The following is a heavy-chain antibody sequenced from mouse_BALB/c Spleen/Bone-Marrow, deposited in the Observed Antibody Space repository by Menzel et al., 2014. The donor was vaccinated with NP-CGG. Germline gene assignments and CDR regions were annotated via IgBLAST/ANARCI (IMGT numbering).Heavy chain of an antibody. V-gene: IGHV1-14*01. D-gene: IGHD1-1*01. Sequence: VQLKDSGPELVKPGTSVKMSCKASGYTFXSYVIHWVKQKPGQGLEWIGYINPFNDGTRYNEKFKDKATLTSDKSSNTAYMELSSLTSEDSAVYYCARTGNYYGSSFDYWGQGTTLTVSS. J-gene: IGHJ2*01. CDR2: INPFNDGT. CDR3: ARTGNYYGSSFDY. CDR1: GYTFXSYV.